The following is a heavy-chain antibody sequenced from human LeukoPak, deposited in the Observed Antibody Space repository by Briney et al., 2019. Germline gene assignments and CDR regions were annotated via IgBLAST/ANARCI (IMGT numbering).Heavy chain of an antibody. CDR3: AKGGYSGSWYGDAFDI. CDR2: ISGSGGST. J-gene: IGHJ3*02. D-gene: IGHD6-13*01. Sequence: GGSLRLSCAASGFTFSSYAMSWVRQAQGKGLEWVSAISGSGGSTYYADSVKGRFTISRDNSKNTLYLQMNSLRAEDTAVYYCAKGGYSGSWYGDAFDIWGQGTMVTVSS. V-gene: IGHV3-23*01. CDR1: GFTFSSYA.